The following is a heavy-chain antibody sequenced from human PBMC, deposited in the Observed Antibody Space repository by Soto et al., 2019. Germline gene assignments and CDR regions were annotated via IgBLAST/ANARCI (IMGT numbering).Heavy chain of an antibody. Sequence: PGGSLRLSCAASGFTFSSYGMHWVRQAPGKGLEWVAVISYDGSNKYYADSVKGRFTISRDNSKNTLYLQMNSLRAEDTAVYYCANGLSYSGGWSYWGQGTLVTVSS. CDR2: ISYDGSNK. D-gene: IGHD6-19*01. J-gene: IGHJ4*02. CDR3: ANGLSYSGGWSY. CDR1: GFTFSSYG. V-gene: IGHV3-30*18.